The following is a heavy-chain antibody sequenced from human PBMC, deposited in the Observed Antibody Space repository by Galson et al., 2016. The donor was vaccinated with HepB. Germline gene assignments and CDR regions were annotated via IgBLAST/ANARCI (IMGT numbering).Heavy chain of an antibody. CDR3: AGYGSWTGFDY. CDR1: LDTISITGYF. CDR2: ISHSGSV. D-gene: IGHD6-13*01. V-gene: IGHV4-31*03. J-gene: IGHJ4*02. Sequence: TLSLTCTVSLDTISITGYFWSWIRQLPGGGLEWIGYISHSGSVYLNPSLKSRTVISVDTSKNQFSLDVRSVTAADTAVYFCAGYGSWTGFDYWGRGILVTVSS.